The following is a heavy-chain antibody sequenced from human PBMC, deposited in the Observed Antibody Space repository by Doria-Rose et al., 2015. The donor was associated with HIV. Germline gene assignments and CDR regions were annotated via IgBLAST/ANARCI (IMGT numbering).Heavy chain of an antibody. V-gene: IGHV3-33*01. CDR1: GFTFSSYG. Sequence: GRSLRLSCAASGFTFSSYGMHWVRQAPGKGLEWVAVIWYDGSNKYYADSVKGRFTISRDNSKNTLYLQMNSLRAEDTAVYYCARDRADYYDSSGSDAFDIWGQGTMVTVSS. D-gene: IGHD3-22*01. CDR3: ARDRADYYDSSGSDAFDI. CDR2: IWYDGSNK. J-gene: IGHJ3*02.